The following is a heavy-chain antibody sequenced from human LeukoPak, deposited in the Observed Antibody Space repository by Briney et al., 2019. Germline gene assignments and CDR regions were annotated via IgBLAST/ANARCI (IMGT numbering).Heavy chain of an antibody. J-gene: IGHJ6*02. CDR3: AKDWFSTDYYYYGMDV. V-gene: IGHV3-23*01. Sequence: GGSLRLSCAASGFTFSSYAMSWVRQAPGKGLEWVSAISGSGGSTYYAGSVKGRFTTSRDNSKNTLYLQMNSLRAEDTAVYYCAKDWFSTDYYYYGMDVWGQGTTVTVSS. CDR2: ISGSGGST. D-gene: IGHD3-10*01. CDR1: GFTFSSYA.